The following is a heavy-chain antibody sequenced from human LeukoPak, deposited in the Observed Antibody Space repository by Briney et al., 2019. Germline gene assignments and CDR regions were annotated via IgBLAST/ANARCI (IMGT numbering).Heavy chain of an antibody. CDR2: ISTSGGST. CDR1: GFTFSNYA. Sequence: GGSLRLSCAASGFTFSNYAMTWVRQAPGKGLEWVPAISTSGGSTNYADSVKGRFTISRDNSKNTLYLQMNSLRAEDTAVYYCAETGYGDRYYFDYWGQGTLVTVSS. CDR3: AETGYGDRYYFDY. V-gene: IGHV3-23*01. D-gene: IGHD4-17*01. J-gene: IGHJ4*02.